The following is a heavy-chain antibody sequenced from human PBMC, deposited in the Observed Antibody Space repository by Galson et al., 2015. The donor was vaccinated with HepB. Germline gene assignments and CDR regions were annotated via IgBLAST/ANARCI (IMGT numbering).Heavy chain of an antibody. CDR3: AGPLRFLAPHDY. D-gene: IGHD3-3*01. Sequence: SLRLSCAASGLTFSDYSMNWVRQAPGKGLEWVAYISSSSNTIHYADSVKGRFTISRDNAKKSLYLQVNTLRAEDTAVYYCAGPLRFLAPHDYWGQGTLVTVSS. CDR2: ISSSSNTI. J-gene: IGHJ4*02. V-gene: IGHV3-48*04. CDR1: GLTFSDYS.